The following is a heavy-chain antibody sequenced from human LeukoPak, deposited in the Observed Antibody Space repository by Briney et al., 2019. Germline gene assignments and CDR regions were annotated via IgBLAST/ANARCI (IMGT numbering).Heavy chain of an antibody. D-gene: IGHD3-3*01. CDR2: IYPGDSDT. Sequence: GESLKISCKGSGYSFTSYWIGWVRQMPGKGLEWMGIIYPGDSDTRYSPSFQGQVTISADKSIITAYLQWSSLKASDTAMYYCARLSEDFWSGYSFFDYWGQGTLVTVSS. CDR3: ARLSEDFWSGYSFFDY. J-gene: IGHJ4*02. V-gene: IGHV5-51*01. CDR1: GYSFTSYW.